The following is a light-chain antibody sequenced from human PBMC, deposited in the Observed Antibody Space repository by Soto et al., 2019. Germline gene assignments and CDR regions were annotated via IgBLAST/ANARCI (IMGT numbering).Light chain of an antibody. CDR3: CSYAGSYTFEV. CDR2: EVN. CDR1: SSDVGGYNY. J-gene: IGLJ3*02. V-gene: IGLV2-8*01. Sequence: QSALTQPPSASGSPGQSVAISCTGTSSDVGGYNYVSWYQQHPGKAPKLMIYEVNKRPSGVPDRFSGSKSGNKASLTISGLQAEDEADYYCCSYAGSYTFEVFGGGTKLTVL.